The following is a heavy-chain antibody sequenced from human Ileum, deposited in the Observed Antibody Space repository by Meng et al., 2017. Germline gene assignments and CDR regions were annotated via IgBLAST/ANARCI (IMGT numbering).Heavy chain of an antibody. J-gene: IGHJ1*01. CDR3: TSDRLTH. Sequence: GESLKISCAGSGFTFSGHWMHWVRQGPGKGLEYLSRITPDVVGSYVDSVKGRFTISRDNAKNIMYLQMNSLRADDTALYYCTSDRLTHWGQGTPVTGSS. CDR1: GFTFSGHW. V-gene: IGHV3-74*01. CDR2: ITPDVVGS. D-gene: IGHD1-20*01.